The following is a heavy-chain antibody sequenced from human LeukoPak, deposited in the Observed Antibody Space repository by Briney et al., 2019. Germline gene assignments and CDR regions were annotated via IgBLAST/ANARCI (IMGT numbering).Heavy chain of an antibody. CDR3: ARGPAYYDILTGYYKDWYFDL. CDR1: GGSLSSYY. Sequence: SGALSLTCTVSGGSLSSYYWSWVRQPPGKGLEWIGYIYYSGSTNYNPSHKSRVTISVDTSKNQFSLTLSSVTAADTAVYYCARGPAYYDILTGYYKDWYFDLWGRGTLVTVSS. D-gene: IGHD3-9*01. V-gene: IGHV4-59*01. J-gene: IGHJ2*01. CDR2: IYYSGST.